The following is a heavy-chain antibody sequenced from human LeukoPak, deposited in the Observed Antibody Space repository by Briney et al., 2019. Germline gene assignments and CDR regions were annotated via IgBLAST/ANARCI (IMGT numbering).Heavy chain of an antibody. Sequence: GGSLRLSCAASGISVSSNYMTWVRQAPGKGLEWVSVIYSGGSTYYADSVKGRFAISRDNSKNTLYLQMNSLRAEDTAVYYCAKDEGESGYFDYWGQGTLVTVSS. CDR1: GISVSSNY. D-gene: IGHD1-26*01. V-gene: IGHV3-66*02. CDR2: IYSGGST. J-gene: IGHJ4*02. CDR3: AKDEGESGYFDY.